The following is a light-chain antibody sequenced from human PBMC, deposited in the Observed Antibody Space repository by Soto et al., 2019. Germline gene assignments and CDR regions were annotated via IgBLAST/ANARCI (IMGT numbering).Light chain of an antibody. V-gene: IGKV1-5*01. Sequence: DIQMTQSPSTLSASVGDRVTITCRASHSISTWLAWYQQKPGQAPKLLIYDASTLESGVPSRFSGSGSATDFTLTISSLQPDDFATYYCQQYDSSPWTFGQGTTVEV. CDR2: DAS. CDR1: HSISTW. CDR3: QQYDSSPWT. J-gene: IGKJ1*01.